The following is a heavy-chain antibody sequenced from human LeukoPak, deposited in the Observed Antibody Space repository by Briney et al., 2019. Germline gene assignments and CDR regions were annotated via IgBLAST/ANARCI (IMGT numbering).Heavy chain of an antibody. V-gene: IGHV3-48*03. D-gene: IGHD1-26*01. CDR2: ISSSGSTI. CDR1: GFTFSSYE. CDR3: ARDLLGWELHYFDY. Sequence: GGSLRLSCAASGFTFSSYEMNWVRQAPGKGLEWVSYISSSGSTIYYADSVKGRFSISRDNAKNLLYLQMNSLRAEDTAVYYCARDLLGWELHYFDYWGQGTLVTVSS. J-gene: IGHJ4*02.